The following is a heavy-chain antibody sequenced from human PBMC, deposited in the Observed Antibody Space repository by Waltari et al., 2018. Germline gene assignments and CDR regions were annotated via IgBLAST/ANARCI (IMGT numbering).Heavy chain of an antibody. CDR3: ARGRREGYNLEDAFDI. V-gene: IGHV3-48*01. J-gene: IGHJ3*02. CDR2: ISSSSTL. CDR1: GFTFSSYS. Sequence: EVQLVESGGGLVQPGGSVRLSGAASGFTFSSYSVYWVRQAPGKVLEWVSYISSSSTLYYAVSVQGRYTWSRDNAKNSLDRQMNSLRAEDTAVYYGARGRREGYNLEDAFDIWGQGTRVTVSS. D-gene: IGHD5-12*01.